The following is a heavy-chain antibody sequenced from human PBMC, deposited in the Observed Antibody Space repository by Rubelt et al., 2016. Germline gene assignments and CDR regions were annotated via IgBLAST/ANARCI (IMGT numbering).Heavy chain of an antibody. V-gene: IGHV3-7*03. Sequence: GGSLRLSCAASGFTFSDPFMSWVRQAPGKGLEWVANINQDGSEKKYVDSVKGRFTISRDNAKNSLFLQMSSLRAEDTAVYYCARAPQVYCSYGLEVWGQGTTVTVSS. CDR3: ARAPQVYCSYGLEV. J-gene: IGHJ6*02. CDR2: INQDGSEK. D-gene: IGHD5/OR15-5a*01. CDR1: GFTFSDPF.